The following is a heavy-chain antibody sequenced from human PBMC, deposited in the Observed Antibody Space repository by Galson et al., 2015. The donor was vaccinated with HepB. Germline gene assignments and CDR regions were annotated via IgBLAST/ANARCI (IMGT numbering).Heavy chain of an antibody. J-gene: IGHJ4*02. V-gene: IGHV3-30*04. CDR1: GFAFDSHA. CDR2: LSSNEKNI. CDR3: ARTFYFDY. Sequence: SLRLSCAASGFAFDSHAMSWVRQAPGKGLEWVAVLSSNEKNIYYADSVRGRFTISRDNSKDTLYLQMNSLRAEDTAVYYCARTFYFDYWGQGTPVTVSS.